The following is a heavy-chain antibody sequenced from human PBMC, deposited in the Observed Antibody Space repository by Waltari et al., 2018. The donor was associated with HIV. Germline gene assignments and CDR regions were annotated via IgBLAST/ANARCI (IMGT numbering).Heavy chain of an antibody. J-gene: IGHJ5*02. CDR1: GFTLSSYA. CDR3: AKEEAWFYSDSSGYT. V-gene: IGHV3-23*01. Sequence: EVQLLESGGGLVQPGESLRLSCAASGFTLSSYAMSWARQTAGKGLEWVSVISGRAGSTYYADSVKGRFTISRDNSMNTLYLQMNSLRAEDTAVYYCAKEEAWFYSDSSGYTWGQGTLVTVSS. CDR2: ISGRAGST. D-gene: IGHD3-22*01.